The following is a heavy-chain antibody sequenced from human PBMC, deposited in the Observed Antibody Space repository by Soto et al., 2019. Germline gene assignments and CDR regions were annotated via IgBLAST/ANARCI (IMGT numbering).Heavy chain of an antibody. CDR1: GFTFSVYW. CDR2: IKEDGGHK. V-gene: IGHV3-7*01. D-gene: IGHD3-3*01. CDR3: ARDVRDDYSGYHRSYFDY. J-gene: IGHJ4*02. Sequence: GGSLRLSCAASGFTFSVYWMTWVRQAPGQGLQWVANIKEDGGHKDYVDSVKGRFTISRDNAKNSLYLQMDSLRAEDTAMYYCARDVRDDYSGYHRSYFDYWGQGSLVIVSS.